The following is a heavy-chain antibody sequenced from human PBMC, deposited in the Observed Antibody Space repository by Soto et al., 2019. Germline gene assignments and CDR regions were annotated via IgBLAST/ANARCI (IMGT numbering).Heavy chain of an antibody. Sequence: QAQLVQSGAEMKKPGASVKVSCKATGYTFSAYTMNWVRQAPGQSLEWMGWINAGSGNTKDSQNWKGRVSIDRDTSGSTVYMEPTGLTSEDTAVYYCARDPETLGPPANDAVDIWGQGTMFTVSS. CDR1: GYTFSAYT. D-gene: IGHD3-3*02. CDR2: INAGSGNT. CDR3: ARDPETLGPPANDAVDI. V-gene: IGHV1-3*01. J-gene: IGHJ3*02.